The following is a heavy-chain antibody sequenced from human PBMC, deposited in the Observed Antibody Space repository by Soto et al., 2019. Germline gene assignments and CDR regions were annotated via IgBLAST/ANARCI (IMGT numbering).Heavy chain of an antibody. V-gene: IGHV3-66*01. CDR2: IYIGGGT. CDR3: TRGFCNSSSCYANWFDP. J-gene: IGHJ5*02. CDR1: GFAVGSNY. D-gene: IGHD2-2*01. Sequence: EVQLVESGGGLFRPGGSVRLSCAASGFAVGSNYMSWVRQAPGKGLEWVSLIYIGGGTHYADSVKGRFTISRDNSKKTLYLQMNSLRAEDTAVYHCTRGFCNSSSCYANWFDPWGQGTLVTVSS.